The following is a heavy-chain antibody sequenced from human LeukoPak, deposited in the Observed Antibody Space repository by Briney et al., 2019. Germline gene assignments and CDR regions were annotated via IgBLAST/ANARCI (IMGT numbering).Heavy chain of an antibody. J-gene: IGHJ4*02. CDR3: GRDWSHRFDY. V-gene: IGHV3-48*01. Sequence: GGSLSLFCAASGFPFSSYSMNWVRQAPGKGLEWVSYIGGRGSNLCYADSVKGRFTISRDNAKNSVNLQINSLRAEDTAVYYCGRDWSHRFDYWGQGILVTVSS. CDR1: GFPFSSYS. D-gene: IGHD3-3*01. CDR2: IGGRGSNL.